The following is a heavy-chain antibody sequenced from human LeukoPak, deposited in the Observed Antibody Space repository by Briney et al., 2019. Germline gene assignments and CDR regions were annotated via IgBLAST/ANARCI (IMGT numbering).Heavy chain of an antibody. Sequence: QPGGPLRLSCAASGFTFSRHAMSWVRQAPGKGPEWVSTTGLNSVNTLCVDSVKGRCTVSRDNSRNTLDLQIDNLRVDDTAVYYCAKGDHIGKQPRAYYFDKWGQGTLVTVSS. CDR1: GFTFSRHA. CDR2: TGLNSVNT. D-gene: IGHD5-18*01. CDR3: AKGDHIGKQPRAYYFDK. V-gene: IGHV3-23*01. J-gene: IGHJ4*02.